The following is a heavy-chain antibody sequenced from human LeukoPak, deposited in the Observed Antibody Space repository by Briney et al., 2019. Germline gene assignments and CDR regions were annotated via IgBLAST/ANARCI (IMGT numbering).Heavy chain of an antibody. CDR1: GGSISSSPCY. V-gene: IGHV4-39*07. J-gene: IGHJ5*02. D-gene: IGHD5-18*01. Sequence: PSETLSLTCTVSGGSISSSPCYWGWIRQPPGKGLEWIGSIYYSGTTHYNPSLESRVTISVDTSKNQFSLTLASVTAADTAIYYCAKGAGGFSYYNWFDPWGQGTLVTVSS. CDR3: AKGAGGFSYYNWFDP. CDR2: IYYSGTT.